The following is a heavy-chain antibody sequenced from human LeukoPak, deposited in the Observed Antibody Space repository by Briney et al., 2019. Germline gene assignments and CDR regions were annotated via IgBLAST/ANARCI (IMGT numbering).Heavy chain of an antibody. CDR2: IYTSGST. CDR1: GGSISSGGYY. D-gene: IGHD6-19*01. J-gene: IGHJ4*02. V-gene: IGHV4-61*02. CDR3: ARLAYSSGWYEDY. Sequence: SETLTLTCTVSGGSISSGGYYWSRIRQPPGKGLEWIGRIYTSGSTNYNPSLKSRVTMSVDTSKNQFSLKLSSVTAADTAVYYCARLAYSSGWYEDYWGQGTLVTVSS.